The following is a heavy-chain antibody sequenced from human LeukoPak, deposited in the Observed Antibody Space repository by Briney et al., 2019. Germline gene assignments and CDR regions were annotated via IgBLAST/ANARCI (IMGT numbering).Heavy chain of an antibody. Sequence: GGSLRLSCAASGFTFSRYSMNWVRQAPGKGLEWVSSISSSSSYIYYADSVKGRFTISRDNAKNSLYLQMNSLRAEDTALYYCAKDIGGYYSAFDYWGQGTLVTVSS. CDR2: ISSSSSYI. CDR3: AKDIGGYYSAFDY. D-gene: IGHD3-22*01. J-gene: IGHJ4*02. V-gene: IGHV3-21*04. CDR1: GFTFSRYS.